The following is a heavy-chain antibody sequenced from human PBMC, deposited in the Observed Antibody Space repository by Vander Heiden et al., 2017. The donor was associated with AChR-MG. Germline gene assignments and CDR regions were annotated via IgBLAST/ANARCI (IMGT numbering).Heavy chain of an antibody. CDR2: ISWNSGSI. J-gene: IGHJ3*02. CDR1: GFTFDDYA. Sequence: EVQLVESGGGLVQPGRSLRLSCAASGFTFDDYAMHWVRQAPGKGLEWVSGISWNSGSIGYADSVKGRFTISRDNAKNSLYLQMNSLRAEDTALYYCAKAPLVGAFDIWGEGTMVTVSS. D-gene: IGHD1-26*01. V-gene: IGHV3-9*01. CDR3: AKAPLVGAFDI.